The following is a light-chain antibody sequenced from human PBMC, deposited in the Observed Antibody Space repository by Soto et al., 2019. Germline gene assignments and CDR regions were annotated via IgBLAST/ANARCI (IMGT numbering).Light chain of an antibody. CDR1: QSISSY. CDR2: AAS. CDR3: QQSYSTPPLT. V-gene: IGKV1-39*01. Sequence: DIPMTQSPSSLSASVGDRVTITCRASQSISSYLNWYQQKPGKAPKLLIYAASTLQSGVPSRFSGSGSGTDFTLTLSSLQPEDFAPFDCQQSYSTPPLTFGGGTKVENK. J-gene: IGKJ4*01.